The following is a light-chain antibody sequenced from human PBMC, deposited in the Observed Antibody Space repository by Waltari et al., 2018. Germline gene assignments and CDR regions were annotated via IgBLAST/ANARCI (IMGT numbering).Light chain of an antibody. CDR2: EVS. CDR1: SSAVGGYNY. Sequence: QSALTQPPSASGSPGQSVTLSCTGTSSAVGGYNYVSWYQQHPGKAPQLMIFEVSKRPSGVPDRFSGSKSGNTASLTVSGLQAEDEADYYCSSYAGNNTPYVFGTGTKVTVL. CDR3: SSYAGNNTPYV. V-gene: IGLV2-8*01. J-gene: IGLJ1*01.